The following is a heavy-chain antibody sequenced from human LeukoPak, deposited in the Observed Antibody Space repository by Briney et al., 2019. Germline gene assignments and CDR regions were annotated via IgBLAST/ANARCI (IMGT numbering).Heavy chain of an antibody. Sequence: GGSLRLSCAASGFTFSSYGMHWVRQAPGKGLEWVAFIRYDGSNKYYADSVKGRFTISRDNAKNSLYLQMNSLRVEDTALYLCAGGDRNGWYFDYWGQGTLVTVSS. CDR1: GFTFSSYG. J-gene: IGHJ4*02. CDR3: AGGDRNGWYFDY. D-gene: IGHD6-19*01. V-gene: IGHV3-30*02. CDR2: IRYDGSNK.